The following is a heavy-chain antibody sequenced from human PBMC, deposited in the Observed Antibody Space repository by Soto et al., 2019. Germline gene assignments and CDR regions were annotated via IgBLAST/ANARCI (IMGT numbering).Heavy chain of an antibody. Sequence: ITLKESGPTLVKPTPTLTLTCTFSGFSLSTSGVGVGWIRQPPGEALEWLALIYWDDDKRYSPSLKSRLTITKDTSKNQVVLTMTDMDPVDTATYFCAHRRNVELGPLRLFDYWGQGTQVTVSS. D-gene: IGHD2-15*01. CDR3: AHRRNVELGPLRLFDY. CDR2: IYWDDDK. V-gene: IGHV2-5*02. CDR1: GFSLSTSGVG. J-gene: IGHJ4*02.